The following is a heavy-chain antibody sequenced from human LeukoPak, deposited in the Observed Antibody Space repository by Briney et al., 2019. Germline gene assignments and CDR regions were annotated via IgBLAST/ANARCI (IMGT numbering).Heavy chain of an antibody. J-gene: IGHJ5*02. Sequence: WFRQAPGKGLEWIGSIYYSGSTYYNPSLKSRVTISVDTSKNQFSLKLSSVTAADTAVYYCASGIWFGELTSSWFDPWGQGTLVTVSS. V-gene: IGHV4-39*07. D-gene: IGHD3-10*01. CDR2: IYYSGST. CDR3: ASGIWFGELTSSWFDP.